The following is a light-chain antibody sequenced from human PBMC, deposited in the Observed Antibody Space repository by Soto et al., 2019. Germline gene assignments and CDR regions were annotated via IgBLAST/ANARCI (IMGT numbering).Light chain of an antibody. Sequence: QLVLTQPRSVSGSPGQSVTISCIGTSSDVGGYNYVSWYQQHPGKAPKLMIYDVSKRPSGVPDRFSGSKSGNTASLTISGLQAEDEADYYCCSYAGSYTHVFGTGTKVTVL. CDR3: CSYAGSYTHV. V-gene: IGLV2-11*01. J-gene: IGLJ1*01. CDR2: DVS. CDR1: SSDVGGYNY.